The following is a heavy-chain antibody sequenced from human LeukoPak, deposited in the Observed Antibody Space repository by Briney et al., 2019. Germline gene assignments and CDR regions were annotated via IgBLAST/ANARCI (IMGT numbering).Heavy chain of an antibody. CDR1: GFTSSSYA. V-gene: IGHV3-30*04. D-gene: IGHD2-15*01. J-gene: IGHJ3*02. CDR2: ISYDGSNK. CDR3: ARDIGYCSGGSCSNDAFDI. Sequence: GGSLRLSCAASGFTSSSYAMHWVRQAPGKGLEWVAVISYDGSNKYYADSVKGRFTISRDNSKNTLYLQMSSLRAEDTAVYYCARDIGYCSGGSCSNDAFDIWGQGTMVTVSS.